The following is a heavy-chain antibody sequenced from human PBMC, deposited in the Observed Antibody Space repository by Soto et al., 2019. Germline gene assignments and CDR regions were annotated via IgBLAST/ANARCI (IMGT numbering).Heavy chain of an antibody. CDR2: IYYSGNT. Sequence: SETLSLTCIVPGGSISNYHWTWIRQPPGKGLEWIGYIYYSGNTNYNPSPTSRVTISVDTSKNQFSLKLSSVTAVDTAVYYCARYYGDLNPYYFDYWGQGSLVTVS. V-gene: IGHV4-59*01. CDR3: ARYYGDLNPYYFDY. CDR1: GGSISNYH. J-gene: IGHJ4*02. D-gene: IGHD4-17*01.